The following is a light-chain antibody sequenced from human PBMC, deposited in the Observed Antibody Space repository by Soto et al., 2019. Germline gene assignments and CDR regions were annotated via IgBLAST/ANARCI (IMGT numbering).Light chain of an antibody. Sequence: QSVLTQPASVSGSPGQSITISCTGTSSDVGGYNYVSWYQQHPDKAPKLMIYEVNNRPSGVSKRFSGSKSGNTASLTISGLQAEDEADYYCSSYTSSSTLVFGTGTKVTVL. V-gene: IGLV2-14*01. CDR3: SSYTSSSTLV. CDR2: EVN. J-gene: IGLJ1*01. CDR1: SSDVGGYNY.